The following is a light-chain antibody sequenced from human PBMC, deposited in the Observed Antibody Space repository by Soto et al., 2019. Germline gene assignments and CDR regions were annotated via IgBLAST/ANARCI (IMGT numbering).Light chain of an antibody. CDR1: QGISSS. CDR2: AAS. J-gene: IGKJ2*01. CDR3: QQLNTYPHT. V-gene: IGKV1-9*01. Sequence: DIHLTQSPSFLSASVGDRVTITCRASQGISSSLAWFQQKPGKAPKLLIYAASTLQSRVPSRFSGSGSGTDFTLTISSLQPEDFATYYCQQLNTYPHTFGQGTKVDIK.